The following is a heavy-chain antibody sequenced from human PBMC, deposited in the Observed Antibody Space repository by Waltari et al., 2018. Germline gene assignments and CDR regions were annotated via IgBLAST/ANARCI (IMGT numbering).Heavy chain of an antibody. CDR1: GGSFSGYY. D-gene: IGHD2-15*01. CDR3: ARGRTVVTLYYYYYMDV. Sequence: QVQLQQWGAGLLKPSETLSLTCAVYGGSFSGYYWSWIRQPPGKGLEWIGEIKQSGSTTYNPSLKSRVTISVDTSKNQFSLKLSSVTAADTAVYYCARGRTVVTLYYYYYMDVWGKGTTVTISS. V-gene: IGHV4-34*01. J-gene: IGHJ6*03. CDR2: IKQSGST.